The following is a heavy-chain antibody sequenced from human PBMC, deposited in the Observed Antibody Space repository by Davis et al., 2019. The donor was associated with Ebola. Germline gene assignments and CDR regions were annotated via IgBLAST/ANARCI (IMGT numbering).Heavy chain of an antibody. Sequence: SETLSLTCTVSGDSIISGDYSWSWIRQPPGKGLEWIDHIYHTGSPAYSSSLKSRVSISLDWSKNQFSLMLRSATAADTAIYYCAIGSYPARGWLDPWGQGTLVTVSS. CDR2: IYHTGSP. CDR3: AIGSYPARGWLDP. V-gene: IGHV4-30-2*01. J-gene: IGHJ5*02. CDR1: GDSIISGDYS.